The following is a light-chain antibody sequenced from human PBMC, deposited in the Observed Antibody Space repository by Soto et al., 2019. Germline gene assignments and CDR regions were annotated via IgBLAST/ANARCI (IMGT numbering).Light chain of an antibody. V-gene: IGKV3-15*01. J-gene: IGKJ1*01. CDR2: GAS. CDR1: QSVSSN. Sequence: EIVMTQSPATLSLSPGERATLSCRASQSVSSNLAWYQQKPGQAPRLLIYGASTRATGIPARFSGSGSGTQFTLSISSLQYEDFAVYYCQHYNVWPPWTFGQGTKVDIK. CDR3: QHYNVWPPWT.